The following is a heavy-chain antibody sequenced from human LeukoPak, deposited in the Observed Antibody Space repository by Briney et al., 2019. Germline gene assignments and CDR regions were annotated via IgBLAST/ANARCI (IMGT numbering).Heavy chain of an antibody. Sequence: GRSLRLSCAASGFTFSSYGMHWVRQAPGKGLEWVAVISYDGSNKYYADSVRGRFTISGDNSKNTLYLQMNSLRAEDTAVYYCAKGQWLTKGNWFDPWGQGTLVTVSS. CDR2: ISYDGSNK. D-gene: IGHD6-19*01. CDR1: GFTFSSYG. CDR3: AKGQWLTKGNWFDP. J-gene: IGHJ5*02. V-gene: IGHV3-30*18.